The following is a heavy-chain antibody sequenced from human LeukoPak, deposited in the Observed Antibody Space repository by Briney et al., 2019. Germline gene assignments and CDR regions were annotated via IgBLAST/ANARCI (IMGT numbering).Heavy chain of an antibody. D-gene: IGHD6-13*01. V-gene: IGHV4-59*08. CDR3: ARPSRGGGSSSWYWYFDY. CDR1: GGSISSYY. CDR2: IYYSGST. Sequence: SETLSLTCTVSGGSISSYYWSWIRQPPGKGLEWIGYIYYSGSTNYNPSLKSRVTISVDTSKNQFSLKLSSVTAADTAVYYCARPSRGGGSSSWYWYFDYWGQGTLVTVSS. J-gene: IGHJ4*02.